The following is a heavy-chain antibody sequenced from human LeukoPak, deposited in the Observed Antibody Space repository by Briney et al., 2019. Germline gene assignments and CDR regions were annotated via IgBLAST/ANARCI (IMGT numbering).Heavy chain of an antibody. CDR1: GFTFSSYE. Sequence: GGSLRLSCAASGFTFSSYEMNWVRQAPGKGLEWVSYISSSGSTIYYADSVKGRFTISRDNAKSSLYLQMNSLRAEDTAVYYCARVNYDSSGYYVDYWGQGTLVTVSS. D-gene: IGHD3-22*01. J-gene: IGHJ4*02. CDR2: ISSSGSTI. CDR3: ARVNYDSSGYYVDY. V-gene: IGHV3-48*03.